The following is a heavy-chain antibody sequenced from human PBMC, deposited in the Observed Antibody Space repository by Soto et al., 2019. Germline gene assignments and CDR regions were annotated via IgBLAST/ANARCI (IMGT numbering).Heavy chain of an antibody. J-gene: IGHJ3*02. Sequence: SVKVSCTASGGTFSSYTIIWVRQAPGQGLEWMGRIIPILGIANYAQKFQGRVTITADKSTSTAYMELNSLRAGDTAVYYCARTNRILDAFDIWGQGTMVTVSS. D-gene: IGHD2-15*01. CDR2: IIPILGIA. CDR1: GGTFSSYT. CDR3: ARTNRILDAFDI. V-gene: IGHV1-69*02.